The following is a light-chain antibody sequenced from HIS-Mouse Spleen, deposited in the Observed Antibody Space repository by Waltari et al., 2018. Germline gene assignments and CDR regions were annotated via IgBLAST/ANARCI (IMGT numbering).Light chain of an antibody. V-gene: IGKV3D-15*03. CDR2: GAS. Sequence: EIVMTQSPATLSVSPGERATLSCRASQRVSSNFAWYQQKPGQAPRLLIYGASIRATGIPARFSGSGSGTEFTLTISILQSEDFAVYYCQQYNNWPPLTFGGGTKVEIK. J-gene: IGKJ4*01. CDR3: QQYNNWPPLT. CDR1: QRVSSN.